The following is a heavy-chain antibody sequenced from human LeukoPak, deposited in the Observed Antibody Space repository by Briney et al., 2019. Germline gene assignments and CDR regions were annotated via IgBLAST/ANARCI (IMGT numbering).Heavy chain of an antibody. D-gene: IGHD2-15*01. V-gene: IGHV3-23*01. J-gene: IGHJ4*02. CDR2: ISGSGGST. CDR3: AKEKPATGLPRGPFDY. Sequence: GGSLRLSCAASGFTFSSYAMSWVRQAPGKGLEWVSAISGSGGSTYYADSVKGRFTISRDNSKNTLYLQMNSLRAEDTAVYYYAKEKPATGLPRGPFDYWGQGTLVTVSS. CDR1: GFTFSSYA.